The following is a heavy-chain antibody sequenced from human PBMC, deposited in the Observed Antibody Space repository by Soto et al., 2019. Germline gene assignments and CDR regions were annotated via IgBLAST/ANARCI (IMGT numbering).Heavy chain of an antibody. V-gene: IGHV1-46*03. J-gene: IGHJ6*03. CDR2: INPSGGST. CDR1: GYTFTSYY. D-gene: IGHD3-3*01. Sequence: ASVKVSCKASGYTFTSYYMHWVRQAPGQGLEWMGIINPSGGSTSYAQKFQGRVTMTRDTSTSTVYMELSSLRSEDTAVYYCARGPPIDFWSGHYDYYYYYIDVWGKGTTVTVSS. CDR3: ARGPPIDFWSGHYDYYYYYIDV.